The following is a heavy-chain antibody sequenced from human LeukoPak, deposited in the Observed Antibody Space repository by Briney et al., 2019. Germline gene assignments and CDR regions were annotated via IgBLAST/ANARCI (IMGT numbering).Heavy chain of an antibody. CDR3: AKWRSVLTPPDV. J-gene: IGHJ6*04. V-gene: IGHV3-23*01. CDR1: GFTFSSYG. CDR2: ISGSGGNT. D-gene: IGHD2-8*01. Sequence: GGTLRLSCAASGFTFSSYGMSWVRQAPGKGLGWVSGISGSGGNTYYADSVKGRFTISRDNSKNTLYLQMNSLRAEDMAVYYCAKWRSVLTPPDVWGKGTTVTISS.